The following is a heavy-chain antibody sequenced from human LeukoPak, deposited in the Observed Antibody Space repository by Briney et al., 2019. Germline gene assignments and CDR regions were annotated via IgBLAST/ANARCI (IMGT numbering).Heavy chain of an antibody. V-gene: IGHV4-39*07. D-gene: IGHD3-22*01. Sequence: PSETLSLTCTVSGGSISSSSYYWGWLRQPPGKGLEWIGSIYCSGSTYYNPSLKSRVTISVDTSKNQFSLKLTSVTAADTAVYHCARRKGAYYYDSSGYQAWARKYNWFDSWGQGTLVTVSS. J-gene: IGHJ5*01. CDR1: GGSISSSSYY. CDR3: ARRKGAYYYDSSGYQAWARKYNWFDS. CDR2: IYCSGST.